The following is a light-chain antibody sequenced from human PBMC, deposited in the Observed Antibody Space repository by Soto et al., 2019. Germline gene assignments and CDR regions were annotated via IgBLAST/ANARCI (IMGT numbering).Light chain of an antibody. CDR3: AAWGDSLNTWV. J-gene: IGLJ3*02. CDR1: SSNIGSNA. V-gene: IGLV1-44*01. Sequence: QAVLTQPPSASATPGQTVTISCSGSSSNIGSNAVSWYQHFPGTAPKVLIYSDDQRPSGVPDRFSGSKSGTSASLAISGLKAEDEADYFCAAWGDSLNTWVFGGGTKVTVL. CDR2: SDD.